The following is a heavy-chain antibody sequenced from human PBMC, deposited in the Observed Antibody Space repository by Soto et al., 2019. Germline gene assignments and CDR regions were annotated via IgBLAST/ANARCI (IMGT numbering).Heavy chain of an antibody. CDR2: ISSSSSYI. V-gene: IGHV3-21*01. D-gene: IGHD6-13*01. J-gene: IGHJ4*02. Sequence: GGSLRLSCAASGFTFSSYSMNWVRQAPGKGLEWVSNISSSSSYIYYADSVKGRFTISRDNAKNSLYLQMNSLRAEDTAVYYCARDSPVAVAGTFDYWGQGPLVTVYS. CDR3: ARDSPVAVAGTFDY. CDR1: GFTFSSYS.